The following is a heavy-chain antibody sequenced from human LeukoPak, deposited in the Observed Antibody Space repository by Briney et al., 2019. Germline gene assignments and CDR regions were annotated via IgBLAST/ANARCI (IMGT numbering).Heavy chain of an antibody. CDR1: GYTLTELS. J-gene: IGHJ4*02. V-gene: IGHV1-24*01. CDR3: ARDYYDSSGLDV. D-gene: IGHD3-22*01. CDR2: FDPEDGET. Sequence: ASVKVSCKVSGYTLTELSMHWVRQAPGKGLEWMGGFDPEDGETIYAQKFQGRVTMTEDTSTDTAYMELRSLRSDDTAVYYCARDYYDSSGLDVWGQGTLVTVSS.